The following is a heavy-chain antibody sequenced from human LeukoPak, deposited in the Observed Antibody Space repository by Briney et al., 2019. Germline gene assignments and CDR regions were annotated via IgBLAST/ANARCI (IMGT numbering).Heavy chain of an antibody. CDR1: GYTFTGYY. V-gene: IGHV1-2*02. CDR2: INPNSGGT. CDR3: ARDDYDSSGYYSPFDY. Sequence: EASVKVSCKASGYTFTGYYMHWVRQAPGQGLEWMGWINPNSGGTNYAQKFQGRVTMTRDTSISTAYMELSRLRPDDTAVYYCARDDYDSSGYYSPFDYWGQGTLVTVSS. D-gene: IGHD3-22*01. J-gene: IGHJ4*02.